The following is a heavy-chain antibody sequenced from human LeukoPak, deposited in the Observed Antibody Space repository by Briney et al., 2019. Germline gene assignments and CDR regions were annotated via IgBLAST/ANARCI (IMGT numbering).Heavy chain of an antibody. CDR1: ELTFISYA. D-gene: IGHD3-3*01. J-gene: IGHJ5*02. Sequence: PGGSLRLSCAPSELTFISYAMSWVRQAPAKGLEWVSGISGSGGSTYYADSVKGRFTISRDNSKNTLYLQMNSLRAEDTAVYYCARQTTIFGVVTPINWFDPWGQGTLVTVSS. V-gene: IGHV3-23*01. CDR3: ARQTTIFGVVTPINWFDP. CDR2: ISGSGGST.